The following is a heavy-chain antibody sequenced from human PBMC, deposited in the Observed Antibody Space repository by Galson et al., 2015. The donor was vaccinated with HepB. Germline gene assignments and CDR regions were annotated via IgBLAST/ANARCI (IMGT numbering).Heavy chain of an antibody. J-gene: IGHJ5*02. V-gene: IGHV6-1*01. CDR3: ARDLAIETVNYFDA. CDR2: TYYRSKWYY. Sequence: CAISGDSVSSNIAAWNWIRQSPSRGLEWLGRTYYRSKWYYDYSLSVKSRISIKPDTSKNQFSLQLNSMTPEDTAVYFCARDLAIETVNYFDAWGQGTLVTVSS. D-gene: IGHD1-14*01. CDR1: GDSVSSNIAA.